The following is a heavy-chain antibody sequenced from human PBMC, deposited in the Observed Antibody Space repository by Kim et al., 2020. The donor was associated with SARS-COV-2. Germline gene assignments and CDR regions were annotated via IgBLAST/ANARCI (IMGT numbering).Heavy chain of an antibody. D-gene: IGHD6-13*01. V-gene: IGHV4-31*03. Sequence: SETLSLTCTVSGGSISSGGYYWSWIRQHPGKGLEWIGYIYYSGSTYYNPSLKSRVTISVDTSKNQFSLKLSSVTAADTAVYYCARDAGIAAADNAFDIWGQGTMVTVSS. CDR1: GGSISSGGYY. J-gene: IGHJ3*02. CDR2: IYYSGST. CDR3: ARDAGIAAADNAFDI.